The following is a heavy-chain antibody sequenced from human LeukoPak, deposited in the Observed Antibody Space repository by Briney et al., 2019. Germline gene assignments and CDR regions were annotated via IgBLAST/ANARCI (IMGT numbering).Heavy chain of an antibody. J-gene: IGHJ4*02. D-gene: IGHD6-19*01. CDR1: GGTFSSYA. Sequence: ASVKVSCKASGGTFSSYAISWVRQAPGQGLEWMGWISPYNGNTNYAQKHKGRVTMTTDTPTSTAYMELRSLRSDDTAVYYCARVQSGASVSGTGDYWGQGTLVTVSS. V-gene: IGHV1-18*01. CDR3: ARVQSGASVSGTGDY. CDR2: ISPYNGNT.